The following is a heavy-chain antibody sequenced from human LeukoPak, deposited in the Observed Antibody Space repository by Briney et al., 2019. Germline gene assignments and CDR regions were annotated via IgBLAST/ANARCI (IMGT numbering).Heavy chain of an antibody. CDR3: AKGGSGSSSGRYFDY. Sequence: GGSLRLSCAASGFTFSSYAMSWVRQAPGKGLEWVSAISSSGGSTCYADSVKGRFTISRDNSKNTLYLQMNSLRAEDTAVYYCAKGGSGSSSGRYFDYWGQGTLVTVSS. V-gene: IGHV3-23*01. D-gene: IGHD6-6*01. CDR1: GFTFSSYA. J-gene: IGHJ4*02. CDR2: ISSSGGST.